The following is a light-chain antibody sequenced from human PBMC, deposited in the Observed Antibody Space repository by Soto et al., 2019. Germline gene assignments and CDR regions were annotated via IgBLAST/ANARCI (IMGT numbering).Light chain of an antibody. CDR2: RSD. Sequence: QSALTQPPSASGTPGQRVIISCSGSSSNIGSHFVYWYHHLPGTAPKLLIFRSDQRPSGVPDRFSGSKSATSASLVISGLRSEDEGDYHCAAWDDSLSGWVFGGGTQLTVL. V-gene: IGLV1-47*01. CDR1: SSNIGSHF. J-gene: IGLJ3*02. CDR3: AAWDDSLSGWV.